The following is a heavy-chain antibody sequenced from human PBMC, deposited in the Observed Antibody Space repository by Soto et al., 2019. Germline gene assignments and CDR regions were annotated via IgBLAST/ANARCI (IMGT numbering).Heavy chain of an antibody. CDR3: ANPYCSSTSCQGAFDI. D-gene: IGHD2-2*01. CDR1: GFTFSSYA. J-gene: IGHJ3*02. Sequence: LRLSCAASGFTFSSYAMSWVRQAPGKGLEWVSAISGSGGSTYYADSVKGRFTISRDNSKNTLYLQMNSLRAEDTAVYYCANPYCSSTSCQGAFDIWGQGTMVTVSS. CDR2: ISGSGGST. V-gene: IGHV3-23*01.